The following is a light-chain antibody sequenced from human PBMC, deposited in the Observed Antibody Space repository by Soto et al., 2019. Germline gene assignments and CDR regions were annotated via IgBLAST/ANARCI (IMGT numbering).Light chain of an antibody. V-gene: IGKV1-5*03. J-gene: IGKJ1*01. Sequence: DIQVTQSPSTLSGSVEDRGTITCRASQTISSGFAWYQQKPGKASELGIYKASTLKSVVPSRFSGSACGTEFTLTIRTLPPDHFAPYYCQHYNSYSEAFGQGTTVDLK. CDR3: QHYNSYSEA. CDR2: KAS. CDR1: QTISSG.